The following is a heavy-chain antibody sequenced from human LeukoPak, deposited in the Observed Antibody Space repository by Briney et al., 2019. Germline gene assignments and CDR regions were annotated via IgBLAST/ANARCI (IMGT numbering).Heavy chain of an antibody. CDR1: GGTFSSYA. CDR2: ISAYNGNT. D-gene: IGHD5-24*01. Sequence: ASVKVSCKASGGTFSSYAISWVRQAPGQGLERMGWISAYNGNTNYAQKLQGRVTMTTDTSTSTAYMELRSLRSDDTAVYYCARDPMGDGYTQGSYFDYWGQGTLVTVSS. J-gene: IGHJ4*02. CDR3: ARDPMGDGYTQGSYFDY. V-gene: IGHV1-18*01.